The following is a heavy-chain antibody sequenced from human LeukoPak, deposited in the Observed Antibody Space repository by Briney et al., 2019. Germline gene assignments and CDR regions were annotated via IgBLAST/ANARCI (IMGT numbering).Heavy chain of an antibody. CDR2: IYYSGST. Sequence: PSETLSLTCTVSGGSISSYYWSWIRQPPGKGLEWIGYIYYSGSTNYNPSLKSRVTISVDTSKNQFSLKLSSVTAADTAVYYCARHTVTAWLRPIYYYYYYGMDVWGQGTTVTVSS. V-gene: IGHV4-59*08. CDR3: ARHTVTAWLRPIYYYYYYGMDV. J-gene: IGHJ6*02. D-gene: IGHD5-12*01. CDR1: GGSISSYY.